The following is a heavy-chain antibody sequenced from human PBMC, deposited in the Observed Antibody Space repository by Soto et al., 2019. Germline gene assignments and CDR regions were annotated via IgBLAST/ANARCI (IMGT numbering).Heavy chain of an antibody. CDR3: ARRGTVVVVAAANDGMDV. D-gene: IGHD2-15*01. J-gene: IGHJ6*02. CDR2: IDPSDSYT. Sequence: EVQLVQSGAEVKKPGESLRISCKGSGYSFTSYWISWVRQMPGKGLEWMGRIDPSDSYTNYSPSFKGHVTISADKSISTAYLQWSSLKASDTAMYYCARRGTVVVVAAANDGMDVWGQGTTVTVSS. V-gene: IGHV5-10-1*03. CDR1: GYSFTSYW.